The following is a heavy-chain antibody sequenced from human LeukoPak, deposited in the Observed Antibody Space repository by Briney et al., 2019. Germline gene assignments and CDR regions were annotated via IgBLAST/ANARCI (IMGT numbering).Heavy chain of an antibody. CDR3: ARAPQRNLSYYYGMDV. J-gene: IGHJ6*02. CDR2: INPNSGGT. Sequence: GASVKVSCKASGYTFTGYYMHWVRQAPGQGLEWMAWINPNSGGTYYAQNFHDRITMTRDTSISTAYMELSRLRSDDTAIYYCARAPQRNLSYYYGMDVWGQGTTVPVSS. V-gene: IGHV1-2*02. CDR1: GYTFTGYY.